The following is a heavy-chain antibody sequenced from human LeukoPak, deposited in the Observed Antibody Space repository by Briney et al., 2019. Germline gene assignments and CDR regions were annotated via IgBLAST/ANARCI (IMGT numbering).Heavy chain of an antibody. CDR1: GYTFTSYC. Sequence: EASVKVSCKASGYTFTSYCMQWMRQAPGQGLEWVGFINTNGGSTTYAQKFQGGVTLTRDTSTSTVYMELTSLRSEDTAVYYCAVSIAVSRIPVFEMWGREPLVPVSS. D-gene: IGHD3-3*02. CDR2: INTNGGST. CDR3: AVSIAVSRIPVFEM. V-gene: IGHV1-46*01. J-gene: IGHJ4*02.